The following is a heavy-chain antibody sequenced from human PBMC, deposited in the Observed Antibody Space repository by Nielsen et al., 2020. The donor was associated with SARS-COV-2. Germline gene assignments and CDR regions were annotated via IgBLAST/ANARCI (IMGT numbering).Heavy chain of an antibody. J-gene: IGHJ3*02. CDR1: GGSISSGGYS. V-gene: IGHV4-30-2*01. CDR2: IYHSGRT. D-gene: IGHD3-16*01. CDR3: ARGGRITFGGADNAFDI. Sequence: LRLSCAVSGGSISSGGYSWSWIRQPPGKGLEWIGYIYHSGRTYYNPSLKSRVTISVDRSKNQFSLKLSSVTAADTAVYYCARGGRITFGGADNAFDIWGQGTMVTVSS.